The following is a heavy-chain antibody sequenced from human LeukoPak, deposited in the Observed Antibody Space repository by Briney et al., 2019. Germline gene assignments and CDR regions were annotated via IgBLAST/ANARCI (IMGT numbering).Heavy chain of an antibody. V-gene: IGHV4-30-4*08. Sequence: SQTLSLTCTVSGGSISSGDYYWSWVRQPPGKGREWVGYIYYSGSTYYNPSLKSRVTISVDTSKNQFSLKLSSVTAADTAVYYCARAFDLYYFDYWGQGTLVTVSS. CDR1: GGSISSGDYY. CDR3: ARAFDLYYFDY. J-gene: IGHJ4*02. CDR2: IYYSGST. D-gene: IGHD3-9*01.